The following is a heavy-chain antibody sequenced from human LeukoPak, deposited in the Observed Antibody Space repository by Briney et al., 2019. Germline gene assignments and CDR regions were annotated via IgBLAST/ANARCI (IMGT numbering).Heavy chain of an antibody. D-gene: IGHD2-2*01. CDR1: GYTFTSYD. J-gene: IGHJ6*02. CDR2: MNPNSGNT. CDR3: ARPPNCSSTSCYGYYYGMDV. V-gene: IGHV1-8*01. Sequence: GASVKVSCKASGYTFTSYDINWVRQATGQGLEWMGWMNPNSGNTGYAQKFQGRVTMTRNTSLSTAYMELSSLRSEDTAVYYCARPPNCSSTSCYGYYYGMDVWGQGTTVTVSS.